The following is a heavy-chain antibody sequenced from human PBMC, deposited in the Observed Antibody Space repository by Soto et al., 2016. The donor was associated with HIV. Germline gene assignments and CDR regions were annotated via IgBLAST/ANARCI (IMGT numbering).Heavy chain of an antibody. Sequence: EVQLVESGGGLVKPGGSLRVSCVASGFTFSNAWMSWVRQAPGKGLEWVGRIKSKTDGGTTDYAAPVKGRFTISRDDSKNTLYLQMNSLKTEDTAVYYCTTAWLYGGHGAGYWGQGTLVTVSS. CDR3: TTAWLYGGHGAGY. D-gene: IGHD4-17*01. V-gene: IGHV3-15*01. J-gene: IGHJ4*02. CDR2: IKSKTDGGTT. CDR1: GFTFSNAW.